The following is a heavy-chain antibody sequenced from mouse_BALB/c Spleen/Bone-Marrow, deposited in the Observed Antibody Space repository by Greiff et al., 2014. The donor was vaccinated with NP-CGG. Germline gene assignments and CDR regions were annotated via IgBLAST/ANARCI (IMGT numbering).Heavy chain of an antibody. V-gene: IGHV5-12*02. CDR1: GFSFSDYY. Sequence: VQLKDSGGGLVQPGGSLKLSCATSGFSFSDYYMYWIRQTPEKRLEWVAYISNGGGSTYYPDTVKGRFTISRDNAKNTLYLQMSRLKSEDTAMYYCARLGDYSYFDYWGQGTTLTVSS. CDR2: ISNGGGST. D-gene: IGHD1-1*01. CDR3: ARLGDYSYFDY. J-gene: IGHJ2*01.